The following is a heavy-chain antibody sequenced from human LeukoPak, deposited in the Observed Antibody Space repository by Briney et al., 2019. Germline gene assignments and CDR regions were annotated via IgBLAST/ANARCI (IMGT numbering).Heavy chain of an antibody. CDR1: GGSISSSTYF. J-gene: IGHJ6*03. Sequence: SETLSLTCTVSGGSISSSTYFWGWIRQPPGKGLEWIGTIYYSGSTYYNPSLKSRVTISVDSSKNQFSLKLSSVTAADTAVYYCASWFDYYYYMDVWGKGTTVTVSS. CDR3: ASWFDYYYYMDV. D-gene: IGHD3-10*01. V-gene: IGHV4-39*07. CDR2: IYYSGST.